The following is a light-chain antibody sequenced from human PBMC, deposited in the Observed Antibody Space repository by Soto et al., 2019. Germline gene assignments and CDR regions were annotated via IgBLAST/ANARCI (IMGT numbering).Light chain of an antibody. V-gene: IGLV1-44*01. Sequence: QSVLPQPPSASGTPGQRVTVSCAGSSSNIGSNSVNWYQQLPGTAPKLLIYTNNQRPSGVPDRFSGSKSGTSASLAISGLRSEDEADYFCAAWDDSLNGPIFGGGTKLTVL. CDR3: AAWDDSLNGPI. CDR2: TNN. CDR1: SSNIGSNS. J-gene: IGLJ2*01.